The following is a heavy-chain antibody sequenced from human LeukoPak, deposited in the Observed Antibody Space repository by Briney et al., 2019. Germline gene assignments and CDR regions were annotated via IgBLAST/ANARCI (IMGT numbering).Heavy chain of an antibody. Sequence: PGGSLRLSCAASGFNFNNYWMHWVRQVPGKGLEWISHINNDGSDASYADSVRGRFTISKDNAKSTLELQMNSLRAEDTAVYYCARAGGGFDYWGQGTPVTVSS. CDR2: INNDGSDA. D-gene: IGHD3-10*01. J-gene: IGHJ4*02. V-gene: IGHV3-74*01. CDR1: GFNFNNYW. CDR3: ARAGGGFDY.